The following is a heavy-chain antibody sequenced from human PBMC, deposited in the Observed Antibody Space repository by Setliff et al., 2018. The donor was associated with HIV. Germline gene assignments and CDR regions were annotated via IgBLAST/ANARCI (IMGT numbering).Heavy chain of an antibody. CDR1: GGSISDSNHY. J-gene: IGHJ6*03. D-gene: IGHD5-18*01. Sequence: SETLSLTCTVSGGSISDSNHYWGWIRQPPGKGLEWIAYIYYSGSTNYNPSLKSRVTISVDTSKNQISLKLSSVTAADTAMYYCARRGYSYVERVYYYYMDVWGKGTTVTVSS. V-gene: IGHV4-61*05. CDR2: IYYSGST. CDR3: ARRGYSYVERVYYYYMDV.